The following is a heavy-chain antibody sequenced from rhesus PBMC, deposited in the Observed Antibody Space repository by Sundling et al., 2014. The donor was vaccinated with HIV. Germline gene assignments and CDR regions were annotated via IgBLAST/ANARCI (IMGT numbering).Heavy chain of an antibody. D-gene: IGHD2-8*01. Sequence: QVQLQESGPGLVKASETLSLTCAVSGFSITSSYYYWNWIRQSPGKGLEWIGYITYSGSTTYNPSLKNRVTISKDTSRNQFSLKLNSVTAADTAVYYCARDPIGYCSGGVCSYFDYWGQGVLVTVSS. V-gene: IGHV4-122*02. CDR2: ITYSGST. CDR3: ARDPIGYCSGGVCSYFDY. CDR1: GFSITSSYYY. J-gene: IGHJ4*01.